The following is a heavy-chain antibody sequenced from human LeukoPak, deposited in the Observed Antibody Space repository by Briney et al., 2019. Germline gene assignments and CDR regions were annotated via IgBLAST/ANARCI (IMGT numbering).Heavy chain of an antibody. CDR2: ISHSGST. CDR3: ARVFYYDSSGFYGMDV. V-gene: IGHV4-34*01. D-gene: IGHD3-22*01. CDR1: GGSFSGYY. J-gene: IGHJ6*02. Sequence: SETLSLTCAVYGGSFSGYYWSWIRQPPGKGLEWIGEISHSGSTNYNPSLKSRVTISVDTSKNQFPLKLGSVTAADTAVYYCARVFYYDSSGFYGMDVWGQGTTVTVSS.